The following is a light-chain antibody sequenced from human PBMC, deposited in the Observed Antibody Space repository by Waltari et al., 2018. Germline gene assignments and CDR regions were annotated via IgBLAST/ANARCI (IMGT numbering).Light chain of an antibody. V-gene: IGKV1-9*01. Sequence: DIQLTQSPSFMSASVVDSVTITCRASQAINNYLAWYQQNPGKAPALLIYAVSTLRGGVPSRFSGSGSGTEFSLTIRSLQPEDFATYFCQHLNTFGGGTKVEIK. CDR2: AVS. J-gene: IGKJ4*01. CDR1: QAINNY. CDR3: QHLNT.